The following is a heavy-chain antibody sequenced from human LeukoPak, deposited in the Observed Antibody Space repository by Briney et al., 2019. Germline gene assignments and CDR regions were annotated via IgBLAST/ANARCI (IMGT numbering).Heavy chain of an antibody. CDR2: ISSSSSYI. J-gene: IGHJ4*02. Sequence: GGSLRLSCAASGFTFSSYSMNWVRQAPGKGLEWVSSISSSSSYIYYADSVKGRFTISRDNAKNSLYLQMNSLRAEDTAVYYCARSGGTIFGVVIIRYYFDYWGQGTLVTVSS. CDR3: ARSGGTIFGVVIIRYYFDY. V-gene: IGHV3-21*01. CDR1: GFTFSSYS. D-gene: IGHD3-3*01.